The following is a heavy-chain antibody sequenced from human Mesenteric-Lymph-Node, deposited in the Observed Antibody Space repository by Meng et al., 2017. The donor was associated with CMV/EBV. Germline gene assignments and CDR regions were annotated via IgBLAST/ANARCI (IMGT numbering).Heavy chain of an antibody. D-gene: IGHD2/OR15-2a*01. J-gene: IGHJ5*02. Sequence: QVQRVQSRAEVGKHGASVMVSCKASGYTFTDFYIHWVRQAPGQGLEWMGRINPNSGVSNSAQNFQGRVTMTRHTSISTAYIELGRLTYDDTAVYYCARDNVNPEGFDPWGQGTLVTVSS. V-gene: IGHV1-2*06. CDR2: INPNSGVS. CDR1: GYTFTDFY. CDR3: ARDNVNPEGFDP.